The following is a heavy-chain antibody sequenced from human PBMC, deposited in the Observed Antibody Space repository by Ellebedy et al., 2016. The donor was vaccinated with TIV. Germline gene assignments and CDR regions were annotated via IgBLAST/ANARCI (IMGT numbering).Heavy chain of an antibody. CDR1: GFTFSDYW. J-gene: IGHJ4*02. CDR3: ARRSSGYCVGVKCTTDFDY. Sequence: GGSLRLXXAASGFTFSDYWMSWARQAPGKGLEWVANIKQDGGEIYYVGSVNGRFTISRDNAQDSLYLQMDSLRAEDTGVYYCARRSSGYCVGVKCTTDFDYWGQGTLVTVSS. D-gene: IGHD2-2*03. V-gene: IGHV3-7*01. CDR2: IKQDGGEI.